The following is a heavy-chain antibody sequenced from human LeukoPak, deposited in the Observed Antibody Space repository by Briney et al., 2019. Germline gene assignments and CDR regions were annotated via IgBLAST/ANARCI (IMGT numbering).Heavy chain of an antibody. J-gene: IGHJ4*02. CDR2: IYPGDSDT. D-gene: IGHD5-18*01. Sequence: GESLKISRKGSGYRFTSYWIAWVRQMPGKGLEWLGIIYPGDSDTRSSPSFHGQVTISADTSISTPSLQWSSVKASDTAMYYCARRGDTAVISDYWGQGTMVTVSS. V-gene: IGHV5-51*01. CDR1: GYRFTSYW. CDR3: ARRGDTAVISDY.